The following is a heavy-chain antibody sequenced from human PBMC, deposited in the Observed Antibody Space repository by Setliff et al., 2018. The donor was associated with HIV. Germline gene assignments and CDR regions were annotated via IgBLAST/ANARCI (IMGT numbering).Heavy chain of an antibody. CDR1: GFTFTIYT. J-gene: IGHJ1*01. CDR2: LSGDSNHI. CDR3: ARDQDGTYYYDSSGYQQYFQH. V-gene: IGHV3-21*01. D-gene: IGHD3-22*01. Sequence: GGSLRLSCAASGFTFTIYTMNWVRQAPGKGLEWVSSLSGDSNHIYYADSVKGRFTISRDNAKNSLYLQMNSLRAEDTAVYYCARDQDGTYYYDSSGYQQYFQHWGQGTLVTVSS.